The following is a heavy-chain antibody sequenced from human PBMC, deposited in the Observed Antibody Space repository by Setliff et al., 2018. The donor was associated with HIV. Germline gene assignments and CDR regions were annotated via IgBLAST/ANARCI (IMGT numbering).Heavy chain of an antibody. J-gene: IGHJ3*02. CDR2: GHYSGNT. D-gene: IGHD1-26*01. Sequence: PSETLSLTCTVSGGSISSYYWNWIRQPPGKGLEWIGYGHYSGNTKQNPSLRSRVTISVDTSKNQLSLTLYSVSAADTAVYYCARWEAAQKAFDIWGHGTMVTVSS. CDR3: ARWEAAQKAFDI. V-gene: IGHV4-59*08. CDR1: GGSISSYY.